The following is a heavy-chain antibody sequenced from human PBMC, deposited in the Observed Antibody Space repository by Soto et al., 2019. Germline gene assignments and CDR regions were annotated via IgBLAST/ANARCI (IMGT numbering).Heavy chain of an antibody. CDR3: ARDWWHWDCGGGGGGCVGEY. V-gene: IGHV3-33*01. D-gene: IGHD2-21*01. J-gene: IGHJ4*02. Sequence: QVQLVESGGGVVQPGTSLRLSCATSGLTFTKYGFHWVRQSPGKGLVWVAFIWHDGSQKYYADSVKGRFTISRDSSKDTVFLEMNRLRDEATAVYYCARDWWHWDCGGGGGGCVGEYWGQGTMVTVSS. CDR1: GLTFTKYG. CDR2: IWHDGSQK.